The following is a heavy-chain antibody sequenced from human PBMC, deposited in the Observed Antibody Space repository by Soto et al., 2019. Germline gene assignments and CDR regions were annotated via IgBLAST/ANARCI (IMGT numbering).Heavy chain of an antibody. D-gene: IGHD6-13*01. CDR1: GGSISSSSYY. J-gene: IGHJ5*02. V-gene: IGHV4-39*01. CDR3: ARQIAAAEFDP. Sequence: PSESLSLTCTVSGGSISSSSYYWGWIRQPPGKGLEWIGSTYYSGSTYYNPSLKSRVTISVDTSKNQFSLKLSSVTAADTAVYYCARQIAAAEFDPWGQGTLVTVSS. CDR2: TYYSGST.